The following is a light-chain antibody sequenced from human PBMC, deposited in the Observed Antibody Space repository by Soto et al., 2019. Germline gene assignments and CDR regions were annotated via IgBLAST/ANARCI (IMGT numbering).Light chain of an antibody. CDR3: TSYAGSTNYV. CDR1: SSDVGYYNY. J-gene: IGLJ1*01. CDR2: DVS. Sequence: QSALTQPPSASGSPGQSVTISCTGTSSDVGYYNYVSWYQHHPGKAPKLIIYDVSKRPSGVPDRFSGSKSGNTASLTVSGLQAEDEADYYCTSYAGSTNYVFGTGTKLTVL. V-gene: IGLV2-8*01.